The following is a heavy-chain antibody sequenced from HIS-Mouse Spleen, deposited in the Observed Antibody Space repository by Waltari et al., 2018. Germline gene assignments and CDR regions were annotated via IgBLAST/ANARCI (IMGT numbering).Heavy chain of an antibody. CDR3: AREIPYSSSWYDWYFDL. CDR1: GGSISSSSYY. Sequence: QLQLQESGPGLVKPSETLSLTCTVSGGSISSSSYYWGWIRQPPGKGLEWIGRIYYSCSPYSNPSLKSRVTISVDTSKNQFSLKLSSVTAADTAVYYCAREIPYSSSWYDWYFDLWGRGTLVTVSS. V-gene: IGHV4-39*07. CDR2: IYYSCSP. D-gene: IGHD6-13*01. J-gene: IGHJ2*01.